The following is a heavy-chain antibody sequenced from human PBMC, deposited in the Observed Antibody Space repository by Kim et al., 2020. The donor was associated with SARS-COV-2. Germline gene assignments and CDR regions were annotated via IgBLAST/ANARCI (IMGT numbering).Heavy chain of an antibody. CDR2: ISYDGSNK. V-gene: IGHV3-30*18. Sequence: GGSLRLSCAASGFTFSSYGMHWVRQAPGKGLEWVAVISYDGSNKYYADSVKGRFTISRDNSKNTLYLQMNSLRAEDTAVYYCAKGSWIQLWFTRRGRDAFDSWGQGTMVTVSS. D-gene: IGHD5-18*01. CDR1: GFTFSSYG. J-gene: IGHJ3*02. CDR3: AKGSWIQLWFTRRGRDAFDS.